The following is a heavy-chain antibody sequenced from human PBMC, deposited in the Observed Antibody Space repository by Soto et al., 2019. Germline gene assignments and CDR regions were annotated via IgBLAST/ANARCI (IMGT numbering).Heavy chain of an antibody. V-gene: IGHV1-69*12. D-gene: IGHD4-17*01. CDR3: ARNPYRSYGDYFWYVDL. J-gene: IGHJ2*01. CDR2: IIPTFGTA. Sequence: QVQLVQSGAEVKKPGSSVKVSCKASGGTFSNYAISWVRQAPGQGLEWMGGIIPTFGTANYAQKFLGRVAITADEYTSTAYMELSSLRSEDTAVYYCARNPYRSYGDYFWYVDLWGRGTLVTVSS. CDR1: GGTFSNYA.